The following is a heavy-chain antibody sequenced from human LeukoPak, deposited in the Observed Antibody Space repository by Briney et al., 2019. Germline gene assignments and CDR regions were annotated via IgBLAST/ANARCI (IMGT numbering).Heavy chain of an antibody. CDR2: INWNGGST. D-gene: IGHD6-19*01. V-gene: IGHV3-20*04. J-gene: IGHJ4*02. Sequence: GGSLRLSCAASGFTFDDYGMSWVRQAPGKGLEWVSGINWNGGSTGYADSVKGRFTISRDNAKNSLYLQMNSLRAEDTAVYYCARDFAGYSSGWYRPHERVGIDYWGQGTLVTVSS. CDR3: ARDFAGYSSGWYRPHERVGIDY. CDR1: GFTFDDYG.